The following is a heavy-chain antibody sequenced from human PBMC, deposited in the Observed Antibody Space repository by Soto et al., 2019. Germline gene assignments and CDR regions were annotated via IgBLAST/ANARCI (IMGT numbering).Heavy chain of an antibody. CDR1: GFTFSSYA. CDR2: ISYDGSNK. Sequence: GGSLRLSCAASGFTFSSYAMHWVRQAPGKGLEWVAVISYDGSNKYYADSVKGRITISRDNSKNTLYLQMNSLRAEDTAVYYCARDPSPDMPRYSFEYWAPG. V-gene: IGHV3-30-3*01. D-gene: IGHD2-2*01. CDR3: ARDPSPDMPRYSFEY. J-gene: IGHJ4*02.